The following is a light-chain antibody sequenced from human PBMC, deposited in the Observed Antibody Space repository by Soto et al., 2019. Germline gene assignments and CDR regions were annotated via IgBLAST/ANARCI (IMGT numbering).Light chain of an antibody. V-gene: IGKV3-20*01. Sequence: EIVLTQSPGTLSWSPGERATLSYRASQTVTSNYLAWYQQKPGQAPRLLIYGASSRADGIPDRFSGSGSGTDFTLTINRLEPEDFAVYYCQQYATSARLTFGPGTKVDI. CDR2: GAS. J-gene: IGKJ3*01. CDR3: QQYATSARLT. CDR1: QTVTSNY.